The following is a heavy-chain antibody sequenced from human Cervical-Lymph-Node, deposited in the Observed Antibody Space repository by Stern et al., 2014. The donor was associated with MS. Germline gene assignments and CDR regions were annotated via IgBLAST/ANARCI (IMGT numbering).Heavy chain of an antibody. CDR1: GGSISSRY. CDR3: ARLSTAVDF. V-gene: IGHV4-59*08. Sequence: VQLLELGPGLVKPSETLSLTCAVSGGSISSRYWGWIRQPPGKGLEWIGLISHSGDTTYNPSLKSRGTISLDTPKNQFPLKVTSVTAADTAVYYCARLSTAVDFWGQGTLVTVSS. CDR2: ISHSGDT. J-gene: IGHJ4*02.